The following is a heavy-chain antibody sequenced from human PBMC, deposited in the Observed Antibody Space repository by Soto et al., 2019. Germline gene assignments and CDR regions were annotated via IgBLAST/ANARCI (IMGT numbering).Heavy chain of an antibody. CDR3: ARDYSRGFPHFDY. CDR2: IYYSGST. D-gene: IGHD2-15*01. V-gene: IGHV4-31*03. Sequence: QVQLQESGPGLVKPSQTLSLTCTVSGGSISSGGYYWSWIRQHPGKGLEWIGYIYYSGSTYYNPSLKSRVTISVDTSKNQFSLKLSSVTAADTAVCYCARDYSRGFPHFDYWGQGTLVTVSS. J-gene: IGHJ4*02. CDR1: GGSISSGGYY.